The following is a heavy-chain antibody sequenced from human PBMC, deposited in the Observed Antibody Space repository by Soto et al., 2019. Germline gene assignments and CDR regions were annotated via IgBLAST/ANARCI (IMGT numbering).Heavy chain of an antibody. CDR3: ARDPPPPAY. V-gene: IGHV1-18*01. J-gene: IGHJ4*02. Sequence: QVQLVQSGAEVQKPGASVTVSCKASGYTFASYAITCMRQAPGQGLEWIGCISAYNGNTNYAQKHQGRVTMTTDTSTSTAYMELRSLRSDDTAGYYFARDPPPPAYWGQGTLVTVS. CDR2: ISAYNGNT. CDR1: GYTFASYA.